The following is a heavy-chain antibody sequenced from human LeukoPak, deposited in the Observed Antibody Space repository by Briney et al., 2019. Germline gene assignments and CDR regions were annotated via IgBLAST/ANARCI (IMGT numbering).Heavy chain of an antibody. D-gene: IGHD6-19*01. J-gene: IGHJ4*02. Sequence: GGSLRLSCAASGFTFSSYAMSWVRQAPGKGLEWVSAISGSGGSTYYADSVKGRFTISRDNSKNTLYLQMNSLRAEDTAVYYCAKDMRIAVAGPHVPDYWGQGTLVTVSS. V-gene: IGHV3-23*01. CDR3: AKDMRIAVAGPHVPDY. CDR1: GFTFSSYA. CDR2: ISGSGGST.